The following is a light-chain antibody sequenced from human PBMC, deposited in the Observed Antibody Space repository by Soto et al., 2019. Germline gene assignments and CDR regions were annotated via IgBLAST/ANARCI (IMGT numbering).Light chain of an antibody. CDR1: NIGSKS. V-gene: IGLV3-21*04. Sequence: YELTQPPSVSVAPGKTARITCGGNNIGSKSVHWYQQKPGQAPVLVIYYDSDRPSGIPERFSGSNSGNTATLTISRVEAGDEADYYCQVWDSSRDHPVVFGGGTKLTVL. CDR2: YDS. J-gene: IGLJ2*01. CDR3: QVWDSSRDHPVV.